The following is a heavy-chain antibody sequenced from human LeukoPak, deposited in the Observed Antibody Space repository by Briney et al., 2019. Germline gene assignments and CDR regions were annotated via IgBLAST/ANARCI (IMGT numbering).Heavy chain of an antibody. Sequence: SVKVSCKASGGTFSSYAISWVRQAPGQGLEWMGRIIPILGIANYAQKFQGRVTITADKSTSTAYMELSSLRSDDTAVYYCARAGGSGSYYPDYWGQGTLVTVSS. D-gene: IGHD3-10*01. CDR3: ARAGGSGSYYPDY. V-gene: IGHV1-69*04. J-gene: IGHJ4*02. CDR2: IIPILGIA. CDR1: GGTFSSYA.